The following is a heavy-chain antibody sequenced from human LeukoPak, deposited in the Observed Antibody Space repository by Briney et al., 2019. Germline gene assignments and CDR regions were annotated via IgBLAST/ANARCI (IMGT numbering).Heavy chain of an antibody. J-gene: IGHJ4*02. Sequence: SQTLSLTCTVSGGSISSGSYYWSWIRQPAGKGLEWIGRIYTSGSTNYNPSLKSRVTISVDTSKNQFSLKLSSVTAADTAVYYCARGWIANRLYFDYWGQGTLVAVSS. CDR2: IYTSGST. V-gene: IGHV4-61*02. CDR1: GGSISSGSYY. CDR3: ARGWIANRLYFDY. D-gene: IGHD2-21*01.